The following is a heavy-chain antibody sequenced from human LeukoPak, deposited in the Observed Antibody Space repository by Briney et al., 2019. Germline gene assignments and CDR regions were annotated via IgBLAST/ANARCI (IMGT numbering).Heavy chain of an antibody. D-gene: IGHD3-3*01. CDR1: GYTITGYY. Sequence: EASVKVSCKASGYTITGYYMYWVRQAPGQGLEWMGWINANNDGSIYAQKFQGRVTMTRDTSINTAYMELSRLRSDDTAVYYCARKRGVGVDTNAFDMWGQGTMVTVSS. J-gene: IGHJ3*02. CDR3: ARKRGVGVDTNAFDM. V-gene: IGHV1-2*02. CDR2: INANNDGS.